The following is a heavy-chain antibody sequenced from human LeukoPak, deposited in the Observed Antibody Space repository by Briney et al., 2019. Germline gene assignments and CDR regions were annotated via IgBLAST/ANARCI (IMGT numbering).Heavy chain of an antibody. V-gene: IGHV1-2*02. Sequence: GASVKVSCKASGYTFTGYYMHWVRQAPGQGLEWMGWINPNSGGTNYAQKFQGRVTMTRDTSISTAYVELSRLRSDDTAVYYCARDRSYGSGSDADYWGQGTLVTVSS. D-gene: IGHD3-10*01. CDR2: INPNSGGT. CDR3: ARDRSYGSGSDADY. J-gene: IGHJ4*02. CDR1: GYTFTGYY.